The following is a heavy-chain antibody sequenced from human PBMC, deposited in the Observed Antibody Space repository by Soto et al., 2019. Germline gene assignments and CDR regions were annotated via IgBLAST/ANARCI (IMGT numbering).Heavy chain of an antibody. D-gene: IGHD1-26*01. CDR3: ARVRELSYYYYYGMDV. J-gene: IGHJ6*02. CDR1: GFPFSSYA. Sequence: GGSLSLSCAASGFPFSSYAMHWVRQAPGKGLEWVAVISYDGSNKYYADSVKGRFTISRDNSKNTLYLQMNSLRAEDTAVYYCARVRELSYYYYYGMDVWGQGTTVTVSS. CDR2: ISYDGSNK. V-gene: IGHV3-30-3*01.